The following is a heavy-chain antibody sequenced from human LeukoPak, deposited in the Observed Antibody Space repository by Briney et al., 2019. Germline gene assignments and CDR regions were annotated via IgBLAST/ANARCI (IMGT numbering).Heavy chain of an antibody. D-gene: IGHD3-3*01. CDR1: GFTFSSYG. Sequence: HPGGSLRLSCAASGFTFSSYGMHWVRQAPGKGLEWVAVISYDGSNKYYADSVKGRFTISRDNSKNTLYLQMNSLRAEDTAVYYCAKEDDLEWLVYWGQGTLVTVPS. V-gene: IGHV3-30*18. CDR2: ISYDGSNK. CDR3: AKEDDLEWLVY. J-gene: IGHJ4*02.